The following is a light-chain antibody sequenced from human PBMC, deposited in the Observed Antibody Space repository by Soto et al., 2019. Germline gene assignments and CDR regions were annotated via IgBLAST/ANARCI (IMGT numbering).Light chain of an antibody. Sequence: EIVITQSPLTLPFTPLDPSSISCRSSQSISSTYLAWYQHKPGQAPRLLIYGASTRATGIPDRFSGSGSGTDFTLTISRLEPEDFGVYYCQQYGSSYWTFGQGTKVDI. J-gene: IGKJ1*01. V-gene: IGKV3-20*01. CDR2: GAS. CDR1: QSISSTY. CDR3: QQYGSSYWT.